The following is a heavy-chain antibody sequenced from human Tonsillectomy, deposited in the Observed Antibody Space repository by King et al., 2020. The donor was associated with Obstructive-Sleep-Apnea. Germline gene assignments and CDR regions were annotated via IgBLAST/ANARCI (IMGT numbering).Heavy chain of an antibody. V-gene: IGHV1-18*01. D-gene: IGHD3-10*01. Sequence: VQLVESGAEVKKPGASVKFSCKASCYTFTSYGISGGGQAPGQGREGMGWISAYNGNTNYEKKLQGGVTMTTDTSTSTAYMELRSLRSDDTSVYYCARVVLWFGELLDGYFDYRGQGTLVTVSS. J-gene: IGHJ4*02. CDR2: ISAYNGNT. CDR3: ARVVLWFGELLDGYFDY. CDR1: CYTFTSYG.